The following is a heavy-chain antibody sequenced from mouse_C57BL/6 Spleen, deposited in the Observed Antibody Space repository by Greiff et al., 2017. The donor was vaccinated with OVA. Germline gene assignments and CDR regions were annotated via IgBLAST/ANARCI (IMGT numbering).Heavy chain of an antibody. CDR3: ARSYYGSSSMYFDV. CDR2: IYPGDGDT. D-gene: IGHD1-1*01. CDR1: GYAFSSSW. J-gene: IGHJ1*03. V-gene: IGHV1-82*01. Sequence: VKLMESGPELVKPGASVKISCKASGYAFSSSWMNWVKQRPGKGLEWIGRIYPGDGDTNYNGKFKGKATLTADKSSSTAYMQLSSLTSEDSAVYVCARSYYGSSSMYFDVWGTGTTVTVSS.